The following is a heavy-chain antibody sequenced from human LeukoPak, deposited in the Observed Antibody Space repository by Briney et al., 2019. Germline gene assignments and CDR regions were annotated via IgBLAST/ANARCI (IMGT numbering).Heavy chain of an antibody. CDR3: AKDRDYGRDSGTVDY. V-gene: IGHV3-23*01. J-gene: IGHJ4*02. D-gene: IGHD3-10*01. CDR2: ISGSGGST. Sequence: PGGSLRLSCAASGFTFSSYAMSWVRQAPGKGLEWVSAISGSGGSTYYADSVKGRFTISRDNSKNTLYLQMNSLRAEDTAVYYCAKDRDYGRDSGTVDYWGQGTLVTVSS. CDR1: GFTFSSYA.